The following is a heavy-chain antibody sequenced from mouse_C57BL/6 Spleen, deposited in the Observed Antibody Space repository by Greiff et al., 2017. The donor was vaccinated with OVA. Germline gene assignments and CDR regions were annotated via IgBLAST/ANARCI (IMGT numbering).Heavy chain of an antibody. CDR1: GYTFTSYW. J-gene: IGHJ2*01. CDR2: IYPSDSET. Sequence: QVQLQQPGAELVRPGSSVKLSCKASGYTFTSYWMDWVKQRPGQGLEWIGNIYPSDSETHYNQKFKDKATLTVDKSSSTAYMQLSSLTSEDSAVYYCARGEYDYGFDYWGQGTTLTVSS. V-gene: IGHV1-61*01. CDR3: ARGEYDYGFDY. D-gene: IGHD2-4*01.